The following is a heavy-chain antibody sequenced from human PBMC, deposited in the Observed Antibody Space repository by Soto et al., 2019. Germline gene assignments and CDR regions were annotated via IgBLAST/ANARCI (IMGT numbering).Heavy chain of an antibody. V-gene: IGHV4-59*01. CDR2: IYYSGST. CDR3: ASSAGYSSSSYYYYMDV. Sequence: SETLSLTCTVSGGSISSYYWSWIRQPPGKGLEWIGYIYYSGSTNYNPSLKSRVTISVDTSKNQFSLKLSSVTAADTAVYYCASSAGYSSSSYYYYMDVWGKGTTVTVS. J-gene: IGHJ6*03. D-gene: IGHD6-13*01. CDR1: GGSISSYY.